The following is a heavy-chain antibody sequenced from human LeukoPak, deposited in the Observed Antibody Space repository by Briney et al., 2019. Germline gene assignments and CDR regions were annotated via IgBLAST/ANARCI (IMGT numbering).Heavy chain of an antibody. CDR2: INSDGSTT. CDR3: AREGSYYDSSGSFDY. Sequence: GGSLRLSCAASGFTFSSYWMHWVRQAPGKGLVWVSRINSDGSTTSYADSVKGRFTISRDNSKNTLYLQMNSLRAEDTAVYYCAREGSYYDSSGSFDYWGQGTLVTVSS. J-gene: IGHJ4*02. D-gene: IGHD3-22*01. CDR1: GFTFSSYW. V-gene: IGHV3-74*01.